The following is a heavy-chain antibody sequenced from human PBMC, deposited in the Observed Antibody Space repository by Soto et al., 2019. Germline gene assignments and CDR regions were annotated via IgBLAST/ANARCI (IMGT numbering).Heavy chain of an antibody. J-gene: IGHJ3*02. V-gene: IGHV5-51*01. CDR2: IYPGDSDT. CDR1: GYSFTSYW. Sequence: GESLKISCKGSGYSFTSYWIGWVRQMPGKGLEWMGIIYPGDSDTRYSPSFQGQVTTPADKSISTAYLQWSSLKASDTAMYYCARGRYSYGLDNAFDIWGQGTMVTVSS. D-gene: IGHD5-18*01. CDR3: ARGRYSYGLDNAFDI.